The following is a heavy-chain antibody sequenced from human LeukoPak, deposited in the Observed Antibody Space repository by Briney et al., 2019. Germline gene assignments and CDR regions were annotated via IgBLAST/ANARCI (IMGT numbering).Heavy chain of an antibody. Sequence: QAGGSLRLSCAASGFTFSDYYMSWISQPPGKGLEWIGTVYYSGSTYYNPSLKSRLTISVDTSNNSISLKVTSLTAADTAVYYCARHGNWEPFDYWGQGSLVTVS. CDR3: ARHGNWEPFDY. CDR1: GFTFSDYY. CDR2: VYYSGST. D-gene: IGHD1-1*01. V-gene: IGHV4-39*01. J-gene: IGHJ4*02.